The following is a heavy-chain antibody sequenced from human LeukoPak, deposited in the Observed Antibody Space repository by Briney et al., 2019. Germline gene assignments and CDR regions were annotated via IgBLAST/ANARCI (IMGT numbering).Heavy chain of an antibody. CDR2: IYSDGST. CDR3: ARDRSTQLSRDYYYYYMDV. Sequence: TGGSLRLSCAASGFAVSTNYLSWVRQAPGKGLEWVSVIYSDGSTYYTDSVKGRFTISRDNAKNSLYLQMNSLRAEDTAVYYCARDRSTQLSRDYYYYYMDVWGKGTTVTVSS. J-gene: IGHJ6*03. CDR1: GFAVSTNY. V-gene: IGHV3-66*01. D-gene: IGHD2-2*01.